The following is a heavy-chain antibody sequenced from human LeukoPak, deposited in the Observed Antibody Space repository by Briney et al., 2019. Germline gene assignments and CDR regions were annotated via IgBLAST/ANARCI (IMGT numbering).Heavy chain of an antibody. J-gene: IGHJ6*02. V-gene: IGHV4-34*01. CDR3: ARDFRGNYGSRGMDV. D-gene: IGHD1-26*01. Sequence: SETLSLTCAVSGGSFSGYYWTWIRQPPGKGLEWIGEINHSGSANYNPSLMSRVTISLDTSKNHFSLNPSSVTAADTAVYYCARDFRGNYGSRGMDVWGQGTTVTVSS. CDR1: GGSFSGYY. CDR2: INHSGSA.